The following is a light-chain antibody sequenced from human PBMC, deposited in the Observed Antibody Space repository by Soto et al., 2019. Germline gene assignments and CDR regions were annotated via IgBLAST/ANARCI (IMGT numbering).Light chain of an antibody. CDR3: LLSYSGARV. V-gene: IGLV7-46*01. Sequence: QAVVTQEPSLTVSPGGTVTLTCDSNTGPVTSGHYPYWFQQKPGQAPRTLIYATNNKHSWTPARFSGSLFGGKAALTLSAAQPEDDADYYCLLSYSGARVFGGGTKLTVL. CDR2: ATN. J-gene: IGLJ2*01. CDR1: TGPVTSGHY.